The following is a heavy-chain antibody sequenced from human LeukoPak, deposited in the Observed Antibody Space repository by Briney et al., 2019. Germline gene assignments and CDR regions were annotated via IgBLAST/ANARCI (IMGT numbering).Heavy chain of an antibody. D-gene: IGHD3-22*01. J-gene: IGHJ6*03. CDR1: GGTFSSYA. Sequence: SVKVSCKASGGTFSSYAISWVRQAPGQGLEWMGGIIPIFGTANYAQKLQGRVTITTDESTSTAYMELSSLRSEDTAVYYCARGTSPITMIVVVPRDYYYMDVWGKGTTVTVSS. CDR2: IIPIFGTA. V-gene: IGHV1-69*05. CDR3: ARGTSPITMIVVVPRDYYYMDV.